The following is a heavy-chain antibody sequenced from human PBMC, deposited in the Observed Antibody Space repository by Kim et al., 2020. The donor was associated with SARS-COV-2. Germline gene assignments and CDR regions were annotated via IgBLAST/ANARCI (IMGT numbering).Heavy chain of an antibody. CDR1: GFSFSDSW. J-gene: IGHJ4*02. Sequence: GGSLRLSCVVTGFSFSDSWMHWVRQAPGKGLVWVARINSDGDGATYADSVEGRFTISRDNAKNTLYLQMTSVRADDTALYFCAGDYFQRAFFDYWGRGTL. V-gene: IGHV3-74*01. D-gene: IGHD4-17*01. CDR3: AGDYFQRAFFDY. CDR2: INSDGDGA.